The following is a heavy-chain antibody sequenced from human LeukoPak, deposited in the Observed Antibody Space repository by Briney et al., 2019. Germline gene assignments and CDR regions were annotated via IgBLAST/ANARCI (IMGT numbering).Heavy chain of an antibody. V-gene: IGHV3-7*01. D-gene: IGHD5-12*01. Sequence: GGSLRLSCAASGFTFSNYWMSWVRQAPGKGLEWVADIHQGGHEQHYVDSVKGRFTISRDNAKNSLYLQMNSLRAEDTAVYYCARAHWYGGYINWFDPWGQGTLVTVSS. CDR3: ARAHWYGGYINWFDP. CDR2: IHQGGHEQ. CDR1: GFTFSNYW. J-gene: IGHJ5*02.